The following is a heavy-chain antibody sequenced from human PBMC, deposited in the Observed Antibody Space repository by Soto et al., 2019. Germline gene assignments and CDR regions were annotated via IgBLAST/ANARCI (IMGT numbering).Heavy chain of an antibody. CDR1: GFTVSNNY. J-gene: IGHJ4*02. CDR2: IYSGGST. D-gene: IGHD6-13*01. CDR3: ATYSSLDY. Sequence: EVQLVETGGGWIQPGGSLRLSCAASGFTVSNNYMSWVRQAPGKGLEWVSLIYSGGSTYYADSVKGRFTISRDNSKNTLYLQMNSLRAEDTAVYYCATYSSLDYWGQGTLVTVSS. V-gene: IGHV3-53*02.